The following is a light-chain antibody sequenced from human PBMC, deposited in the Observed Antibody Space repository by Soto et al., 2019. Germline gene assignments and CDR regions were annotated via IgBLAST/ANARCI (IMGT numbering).Light chain of an antibody. V-gene: IGLV2-8*01. J-gene: IGLJ1*01. CDR1: SSDVGGYNY. CDR2: EVS. Sequence: QSALTQPPSASGSPGQSVTISCTGTSSDVGGYNYVSWYQQHPGKAPKLMIYEVSKRPSGVPDRFSGSKSGNTASLTVSGLQAEDEADYYCSPYAGSNNLDVFGTGTKVTVL. CDR3: SPYAGSNNLDV.